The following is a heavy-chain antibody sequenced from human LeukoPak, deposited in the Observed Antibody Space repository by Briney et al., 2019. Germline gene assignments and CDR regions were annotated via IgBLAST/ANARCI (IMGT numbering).Heavy chain of an antibody. Sequence: PSETLSLTCTVSGGSISSGSYYWGWIRQPRGKGLEWIGSIYHSGSAYYNPSLKSRVTISVDTSKNQFSLKLSSVTAADTAVYYCARDDYGDNNWFDPWGQGTLVTVSS. J-gene: IGHJ5*02. CDR3: ARDDYGDNNWFDP. D-gene: IGHD4-17*01. CDR1: GGSISSGSYY. CDR2: IYHSGSA. V-gene: IGHV4-39*07.